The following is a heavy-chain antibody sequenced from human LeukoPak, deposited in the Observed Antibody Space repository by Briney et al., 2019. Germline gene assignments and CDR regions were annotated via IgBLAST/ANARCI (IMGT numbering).Heavy chain of an antibody. Sequence: GGSLRLSCAASGFTFSSYGMHWVRQAPGKGLEWVAVIWYDGSNKYYADSVKGRFTISRDNSKNTLYLQMNSLRAEDTAVYYCARGGGSIYYYYGMDVWGQGTTVTVSS. CDR1: GFTFSSYG. V-gene: IGHV3-33*01. CDR3: ARGGGSIYYYYGMDV. D-gene: IGHD2-15*01. CDR2: IWYDGSNK. J-gene: IGHJ6*02.